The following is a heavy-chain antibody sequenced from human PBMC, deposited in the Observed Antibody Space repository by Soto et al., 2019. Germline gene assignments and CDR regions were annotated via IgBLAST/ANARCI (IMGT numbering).Heavy chain of an antibody. CDR1: GYTFTSYD. J-gene: IGHJ5*02. V-gene: IGHV1-8*01. Sequence: GASVNVSCKASGYTFTSYDINWVRQATGQGLEWMGWMNPNSGNTGYAQKFQGRVTMTRNTSISTAYMELSSLRSEDTAVYYCASVGSTYYYGSRAKRSNWFDPWGQGTLVTVSS. D-gene: IGHD3-10*01. CDR3: ASVGSTYYYGSRAKRSNWFDP. CDR2: MNPNSGNT.